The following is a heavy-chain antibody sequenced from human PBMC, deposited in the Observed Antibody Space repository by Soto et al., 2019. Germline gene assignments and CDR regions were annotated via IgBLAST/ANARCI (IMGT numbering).Heavy chain of an antibody. CDR2: IYYSGST. Sequence: SETLSLTCTVSGGSISSYYWSWIRQPPGKGLEWIGYIYYSGSTNYNPSLESRATIFADKSGSHFSLNLTSVTADDTAVYYCARRDYAIDSWGRGTLVTVSS. J-gene: IGHJ4*02. V-gene: IGHV4-59*01. CDR3: ARRDYAIDS. CDR1: GGSISSYY. D-gene: IGHD4-17*01.